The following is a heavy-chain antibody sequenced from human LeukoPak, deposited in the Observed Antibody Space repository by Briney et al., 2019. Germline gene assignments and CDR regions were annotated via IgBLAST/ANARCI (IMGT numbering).Heavy chain of an antibody. CDR2: IRYDASNK. CDR3: AKDFPQERDGYKIFDS. CDR1: GFTFSNYG. J-gene: IGHJ4*02. V-gene: IGHV3-30*02. D-gene: IGHD5-24*01. Sequence: GGSLRLSCAASGFTFSNYGMHWVRQAPGKGLEWVTFIRYDASNKYYADSVKGRFTISRDNSKNTLYLEVNSLRAEDTAVYYCAKDFPQERDGYKIFDSWGQGALVTVSS.